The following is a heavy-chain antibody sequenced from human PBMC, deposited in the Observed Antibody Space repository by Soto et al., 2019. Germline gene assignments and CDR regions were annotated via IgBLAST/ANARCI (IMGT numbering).Heavy chain of an antibody. V-gene: IGHV3-30*18. J-gene: IGHJ5*02. Sequence: QVQLVESGGGVVQPGRSLRLSCAASGFTFSSYGMHWVRQAPGKGLEWVAVISYDGSNKYYADSVKGRFTISRDNSKNTLYLQMNSLRAEDTAVYYCAKAVVVTSNWFDPWGQGTLVTVSS. CDR1: GFTFSSYG. D-gene: IGHD2-21*02. CDR2: ISYDGSNK. CDR3: AKAVVVTSNWFDP.